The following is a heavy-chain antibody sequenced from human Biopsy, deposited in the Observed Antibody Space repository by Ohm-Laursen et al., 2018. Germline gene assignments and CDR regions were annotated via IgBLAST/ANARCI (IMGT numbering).Heavy chain of an antibody. D-gene: IGHD2/OR15-2a*01. Sequence: GTLSLTCIVSGGSISSDYWSWIRQTPGKGLEWIGYIYYSGSTNYNPSLKSRVTISVDTSKNQFPLRLNSVTAADTAVYYCARATNSTGWPYYYFYGMDVWGQGTTVTVSS. CDR3: ARATNSTGWPYYYFYGMDV. CDR2: IYYSGST. CDR1: GGSISSDY. J-gene: IGHJ6*02. V-gene: IGHV4-59*01.